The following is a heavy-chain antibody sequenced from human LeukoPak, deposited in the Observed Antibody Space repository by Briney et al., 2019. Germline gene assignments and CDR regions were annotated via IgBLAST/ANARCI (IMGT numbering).Heavy chain of an antibody. CDR1: GFTVSVNS. J-gene: IGHJ4*02. CDR2: IDNGGNT. D-gene: IGHD3-3*01. V-gene: IGHV3-53*01. Sequence: GGSLRLSCAASGFTVSVNSMIWVRQAPGKGLECVSIIDNGGNTYYPDSVKGRFTISRDNSKTTLYLQVNSLRAEDTAVYYCAKGSPYYDFWSGYYVAYYFDYWGQGTLVTVSS. CDR3: AKGSPYYDFWSGYYVAYYFDY.